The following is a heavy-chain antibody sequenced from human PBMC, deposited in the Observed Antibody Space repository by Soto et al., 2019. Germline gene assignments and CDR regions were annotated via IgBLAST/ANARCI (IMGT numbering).Heavy chain of an antibody. Sequence: GGSLRLSCVASGFTFSSFAMSWVRQAPGKGLEWVSGISANGVSTYYTDSVKGQFTISRDNSKNTLYLQVNRLSTQDTAVYYCAKSKSRSWTYCDSWGRGTLVTVSS. V-gene: IGHV3-23*01. CDR2: ISANGVST. CDR3: AKSKSRSWTYCDS. J-gene: IGHJ4*02. CDR1: GFTFSSFA. D-gene: IGHD1-1*01.